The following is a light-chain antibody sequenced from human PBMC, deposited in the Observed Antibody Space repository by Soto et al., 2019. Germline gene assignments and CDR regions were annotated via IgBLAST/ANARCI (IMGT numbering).Light chain of an antibody. CDR3: QQYGTSPLT. J-gene: IGKJ4*01. V-gene: IGKV3-20*01. CDR1: QSVSSSF. Sequence: EIVLTQSPGTLFLSPGERATLSCRASQSVSSSFLAWYQQKPGQAPRLLIYGASSRATGVPDTFSGSGSGTDFTLTISRLEPEDFAVYYCQQYGTSPLTFGGGXKVEIK. CDR2: GAS.